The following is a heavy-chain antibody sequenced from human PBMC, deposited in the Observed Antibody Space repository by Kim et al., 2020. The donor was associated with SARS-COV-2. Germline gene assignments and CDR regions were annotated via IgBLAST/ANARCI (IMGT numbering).Heavy chain of an antibody. CDR3: AGGLDRYYYYYGMDV. D-gene: IGHD3-16*01. V-gene: IGHV4-61*02. CDR1: GGSISSGSYY. Sequence: SETLSLTCTVSGGSISSGSYYWSWIRQPAGKGLEWIGRIYTSGSTNYNPSLKSRVTISVDTSKNQFSLKLSSVTAADTAVYYCAGGLDRYYYYYGMDVWGQGTTVTVSS. CDR2: IYTSGST. J-gene: IGHJ6*02.